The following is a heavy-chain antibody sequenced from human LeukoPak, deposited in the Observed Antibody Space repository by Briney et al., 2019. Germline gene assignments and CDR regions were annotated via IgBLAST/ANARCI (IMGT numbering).Heavy chain of an antibody. V-gene: IGHV4-34*01. Sequence: SETLSLTCAVYGGSFSGYYWSWIRQPPGKGLEWIGEINHSGSTNYNPSLKSRVIISVDTSKNQFSLKLSSVTAADTAVYYCARQRSTYDFDYWGQGTLVTVSS. CDR1: GGSFSGYY. CDR3: ARQRSTYDFDY. CDR2: INHSGST. J-gene: IGHJ4*02. D-gene: IGHD3-3*01.